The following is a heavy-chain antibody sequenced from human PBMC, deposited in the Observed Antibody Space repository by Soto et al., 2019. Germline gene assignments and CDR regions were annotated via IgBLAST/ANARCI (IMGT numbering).Heavy chain of an antibody. D-gene: IGHD4-17*01. Sequence: QVQLVESGGGVVQPGRSLRLSCAASGFTFSSYAMHWVRQAPGKGLEWVAVRSYDGSNKYYADSVKGRFTISRDNSKNTLSLQMNSLRAEDTAVYYCARAVTTVTTSYYWGQGTLVTVSS. CDR2: RSYDGSNK. J-gene: IGHJ4*02. CDR3: ARAVTTVTTSYY. CDR1: GFTFSSYA. V-gene: IGHV3-30-3*01.